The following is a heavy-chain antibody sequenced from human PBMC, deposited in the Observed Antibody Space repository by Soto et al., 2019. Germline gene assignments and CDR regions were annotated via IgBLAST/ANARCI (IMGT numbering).Heavy chain of an antibody. Sequence: GGSLRLSCAASGFTFSRYAMSWVRQAPGKGLEWVSAISGSGGSTYYADSVKGRFTISRDNSKNTLYLQMNSLRAEDTAVYYCAKGLSTTYYDFWSGYNPYYYYGMDVWGQGTTVTVSS. CDR2: ISGSGGST. CDR3: AKGLSTTYYDFWSGYNPYYYYGMDV. V-gene: IGHV3-23*01. D-gene: IGHD3-3*01. J-gene: IGHJ6*02. CDR1: GFTFSRYA.